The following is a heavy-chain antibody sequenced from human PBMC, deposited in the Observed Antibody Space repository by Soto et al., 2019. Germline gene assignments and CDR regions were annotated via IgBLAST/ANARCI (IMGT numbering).Heavy chain of an antibody. J-gene: IGHJ4*02. CDR3: ARRGTAALGTSRNDHFDS. CDR2: IAYDGSSK. Sequence: GGSLRLSCAASGITFSNYGMHWVRQAPGRGLEWLAVIAYDGSSKYYAESVRGRFTISRDNARNTVFLQMNSLRGEDTAVYYCARRGTAALGTSRNDHFDSWGQGAPVTVSS. CDR1: GITFSNYG. V-gene: IGHV3-30*03. D-gene: IGHD1-1*01.